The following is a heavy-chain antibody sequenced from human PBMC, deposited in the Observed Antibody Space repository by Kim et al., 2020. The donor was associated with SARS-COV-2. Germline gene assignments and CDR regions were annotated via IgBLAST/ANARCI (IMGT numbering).Heavy chain of an antibody. CDR3: ARRRDGYNYNWFDP. CDR1: GGTFSSYT. J-gene: IGHJ5*02. D-gene: IGHD5-12*01. V-gene: IGHV1-69*02. Sequence: SVEVSCKASGGTFSSYTISWVRQAPGQGLEWMGRIIPILGIANYAQKFQGRVTITADKSTSTAYMELSSLRSEDTAVYYCARRRDGYNYNWFDPWGQGTLVTVSS. CDR2: IIPILGIA.